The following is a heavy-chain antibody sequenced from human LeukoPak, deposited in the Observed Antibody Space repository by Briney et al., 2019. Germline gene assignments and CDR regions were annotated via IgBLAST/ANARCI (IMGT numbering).Heavy chain of an antibody. CDR2: ISSSSSYI. CDR3: ARESTERSWVTPTGY. D-gene: IGHD2-21*02. Sequence: PGGSLRLSCAASGFTFSSYSMNWVRQAPGKGLEWVSSISSSSSYIYYADSVKGRFTISRDNAKNSLYLQMNSLRAEDTAVYYCARESTERSWVTPTGYWGQGTLVTVSS. CDR1: GFTFSSYS. J-gene: IGHJ4*02. V-gene: IGHV3-21*01.